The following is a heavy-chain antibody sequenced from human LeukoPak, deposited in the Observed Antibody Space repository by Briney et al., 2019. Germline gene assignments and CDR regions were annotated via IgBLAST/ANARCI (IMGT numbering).Heavy chain of an antibody. V-gene: IGHV3-11*06. CDR3: ARGYCSGGSCYYFDY. Sequence: PGGSLRLSCAASGFTFYDYYMSWIRQAPGKGLEWMSYFCGSSTYTNYADSVRGRFTISRDNAKNSLYLQMNSLRAEDTAVYYCARGYCSGGSCYYFDYWGQGTLVAVSS. D-gene: IGHD2-15*01. J-gene: IGHJ4*02. CDR1: GFTFYDYY. CDR2: FCGSSTYT.